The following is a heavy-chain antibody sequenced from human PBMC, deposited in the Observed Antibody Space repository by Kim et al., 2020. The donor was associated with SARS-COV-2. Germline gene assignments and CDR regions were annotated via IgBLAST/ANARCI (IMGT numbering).Heavy chain of an antibody. V-gene: IGHV3-30*18. D-gene: IGHD5-18*01. CDR1: GFTFSSYG. J-gene: IGHJ4*02. Sequence: GGSLRLSCAASGFTFSSYGMHWVRQAPGKGLEWVAVISYDGSNKYYADSVKGRFTISRDNSKNTLYLQMNSLRAEDTAVYYCANVDTAMVPILDYWGQGTLVTVSS. CDR2: ISYDGSNK. CDR3: ANVDTAMVPILDY.